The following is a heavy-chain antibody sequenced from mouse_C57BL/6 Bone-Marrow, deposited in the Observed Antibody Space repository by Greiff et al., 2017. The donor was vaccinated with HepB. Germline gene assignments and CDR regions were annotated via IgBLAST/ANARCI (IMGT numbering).Heavy chain of an antibody. Sequence: QVHVKQPGAELVRPGSSVKLSCKASGYTFTSYWMDWVKQRPGQGLEWIGNIYPSDSETHYNQKFKDKATLTVDKSSSTAYMQLSSLTSEDSAVYYCAGGFPYGYWGQGTTLTVSS. D-gene: IGHD1-1*02. CDR1: GYTFTSYW. V-gene: IGHV1-61*01. CDR2: IYPSDSET. CDR3: AGGFPYGY. J-gene: IGHJ2*01.